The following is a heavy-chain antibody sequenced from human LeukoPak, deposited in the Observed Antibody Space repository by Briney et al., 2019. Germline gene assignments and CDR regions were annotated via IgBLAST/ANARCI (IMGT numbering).Heavy chain of an antibody. CDR1: GSTFSSYA. Sequence: PGGSLRLSCAASGSTFSSYAMSWVRQAPGKGLEWASAISGSGGNTYCADSVKGRFTISRDNSRNTLFLQMNSLRAEDTAVYYCAKGQAVAGTGWFDPWGQGTLVTVSS. J-gene: IGHJ5*02. D-gene: IGHD6-19*01. V-gene: IGHV3-23*01. CDR2: ISGSGGNT. CDR3: AKGQAVAGTGWFDP.